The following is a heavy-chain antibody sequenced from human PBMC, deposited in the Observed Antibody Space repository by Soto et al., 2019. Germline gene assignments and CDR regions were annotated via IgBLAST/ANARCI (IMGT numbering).Heavy chain of an antibody. J-gene: IGHJ4*02. Sequence: QVQLQESGPGLVKPSETLSLTCTVSGVSISSDYWSWIRQPPGKGLEWIGFIDNSGSTNYNPSLKSRVTISMDTSRNHFSLILSSVTAADTAVYYCARAPYGSGTKPYYFDYWGQGTLVTVSS. CDR2: IDNSGST. V-gene: IGHV4-59*01. CDR1: GVSISSDY. CDR3: ARAPYGSGTKPYYFDY. D-gene: IGHD3-10*01.